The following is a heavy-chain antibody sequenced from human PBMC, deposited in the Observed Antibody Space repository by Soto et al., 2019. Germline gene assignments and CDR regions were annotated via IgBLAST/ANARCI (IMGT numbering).Heavy chain of an antibody. Sequence: QVQLVQSGAEVRKPGSSVKVSCKASGGTFSSYSINWVRQAPGQGLEWMGEIIPIFGTANYAQKFQGRVTIAADESTSTGIMELSSLRSEDTAVYYCARDGGRHSGGIDYWGQGTLVNVS. V-gene: IGHV1-69*01. CDR2: IIPIFGTA. CDR3: ARDGGRHSGGIDY. D-gene: IGHD1-26*01. CDR1: GGTFSSYS. J-gene: IGHJ4*02.